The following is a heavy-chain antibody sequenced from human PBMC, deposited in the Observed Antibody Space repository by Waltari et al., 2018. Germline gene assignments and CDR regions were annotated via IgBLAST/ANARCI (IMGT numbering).Heavy chain of an antibody. J-gene: IGHJ4*02. D-gene: IGHD3-16*02. CDR1: GGTFSSYA. CDR2: IIPILGTA. V-gene: IGHV1-69*01. Sequence: QVQLVQSGAEVKKPGSSVKVSCKASGGTFSSYAISWVRQAPGQGLEWMGGIIPILGTANYAQKFKGRVTITADESTSTAYMELSSLRYEDTAVYYCARVGYHRLSGYYFDYWGQGTLVTVSS. CDR3: ARVGYHRLSGYYFDY.